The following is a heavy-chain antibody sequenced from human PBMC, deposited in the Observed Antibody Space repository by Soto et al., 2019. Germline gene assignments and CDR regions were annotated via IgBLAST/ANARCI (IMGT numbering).Heavy chain of an antibody. D-gene: IGHD3-16*01. CDR2: ICWNDDK. J-gene: IGHJ4*02. CDR1: GFSLRTTGVG. Sequence: QITLKESGPTLVKPTQTLTLTCTYSGFSLRTTGVGVGWIRQPPGKALEWLGIICWNDDKRYSPSLKSRFKLTSDISKSQVVLTMTNMDPVDPGTYYCAHTWGLTFDYWGQGTLVIVSS. CDR3: AHTWGLTFDY. V-gene: IGHV2-5*01.